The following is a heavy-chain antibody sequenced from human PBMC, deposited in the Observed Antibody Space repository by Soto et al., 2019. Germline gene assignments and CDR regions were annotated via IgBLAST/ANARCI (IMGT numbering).Heavy chain of an antibody. CDR2: IIPIFGTA. Sequence: GASVKVSCKASGGTFSSYAISWVRQAPGQGLEWMGGIIPIFGTANYAQKFQGRVTITADKSTSTAYMELSSLRSEDTAVYYWARESYYDSSGYQYDYWGQGTLVTVSS. D-gene: IGHD3-22*01. J-gene: IGHJ4*02. V-gene: IGHV1-69*06. CDR3: ARESYYDSSGYQYDY. CDR1: GGTFSSYA.